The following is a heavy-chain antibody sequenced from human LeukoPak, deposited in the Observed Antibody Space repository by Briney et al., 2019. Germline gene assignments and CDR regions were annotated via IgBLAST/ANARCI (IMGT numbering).Heavy chain of an antibody. Sequence: PGGSLRLSCAASGFTFSSYGMHWVRQAPGKGLEWVAVISYDGSNKYYADSVKGRFTISRDNSKNTLYLQMNSLRAEDTALYYCAKDTGYSSSWYGEAFDIWGQGTMVTVSS. CDR1: GFTFSSYG. CDR2: ISYDGSNK. V-gene: IGHV3-30*18. CDR3: AKDTGYSSSWYGEAFDI. D-gene: IGHD6-13*01. J-gene: IGHJ3*02.